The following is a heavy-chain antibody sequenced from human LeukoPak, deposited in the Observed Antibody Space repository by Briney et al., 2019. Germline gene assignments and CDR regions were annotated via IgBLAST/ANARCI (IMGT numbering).Heavy chain of an antibody. D-gene: IGHD3-9*01. Sequence: GSLRLSCAASGFTFSSYAMHWVRQAPGKGLEWVAVISYDGSNKYYADSVKGRFTISRDNSENTLYLQMNSLRAEDTAVYYCARDKRVNGYEYYFDYWGQGTLVTVSS. J-gene: IGHJ4*02. CDR2: ISYDGSNK. V-gene: IGHV3-30-3*01. CDR1: GFTFSSYA. CDR3: ARDKRVNGYEYYFDY.